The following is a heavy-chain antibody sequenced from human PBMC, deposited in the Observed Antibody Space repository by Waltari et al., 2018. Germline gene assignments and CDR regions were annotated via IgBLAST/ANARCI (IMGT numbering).Heavy chain of an antibody. CDR1: GGSNYP. V-gene: IGHV1-69*12. J-gene: IGHJ4*02. CDR2: ILPLYGLT. D-gene: IGHD5-12*01. Sequence: QVHLVQSGAEVKKPGSSLKVSCKASGGSNYPVNWLRQAPGQGLEWMGGILPLYGLTNYAEKFQGRVTFTADDSTNTASMELSSLRPDDTGLYYCARDRIVAMSERGDYFPWYFEYWSQGTLVTVSS. CDR3: ARDRIVAMSERGDYFPWYFEY.